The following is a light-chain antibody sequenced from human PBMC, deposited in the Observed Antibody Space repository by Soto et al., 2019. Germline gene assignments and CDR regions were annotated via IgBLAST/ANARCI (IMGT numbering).Light chain of an antibody. CDR3: SSYAGSNVV. V-gene: IGLV2-8*01. J-gene: IGLJ2*01. CDR2: EVS. CDR1: SSDVGGYNY. Sequence: HSVLTQPPSASGSPGQSVTISCTGTSSDVGGYNYVSWYQQHPGKAPKLMIYEVSKRPSGVPDRFSGSKSGNTASLTVSGLKAEDEADYYCSSYAGSNVVFGGGTKLTVL.